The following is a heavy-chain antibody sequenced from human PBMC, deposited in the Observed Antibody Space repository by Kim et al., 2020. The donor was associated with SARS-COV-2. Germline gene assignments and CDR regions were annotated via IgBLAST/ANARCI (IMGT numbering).Heavy chain of an antibody. Sequence: SQKFHVRVTITRDTSASTAYMELSSLRSEDTAVYYCARGGGSYGEYFDYWGQGTLVTVSS. D-gene: IGHD1-26*01. V-gene: IGHV1-3*01. CDR3: ARGGGSYGEYFDY. J-gene: IGHJ4*02.